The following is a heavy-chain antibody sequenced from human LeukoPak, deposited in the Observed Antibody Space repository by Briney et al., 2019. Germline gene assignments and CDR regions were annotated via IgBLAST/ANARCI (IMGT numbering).Heavy chain of an antibody. CDR1: GGSISSYY. CDR3: ARPESFDDSSRYFIY. V-gene: IGHV4-59*08. CDR2: IYYSGST. J-gene: IGHJ4*02. Sequence: PSETLSLTCTVSGGSISSYYWSWIRQPPGKGRGWGGYIYYSGSTNYHPSLKSRVTISVDTSKNQFSLKMSSVTAADTAVYYCARPESFDDSSRYFIYWGRGTLVTVSS. D-gene: IGHD3-22*01.